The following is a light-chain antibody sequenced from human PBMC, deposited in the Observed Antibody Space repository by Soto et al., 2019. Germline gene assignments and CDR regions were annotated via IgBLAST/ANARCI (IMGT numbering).Light chain of an antibody. CDR1: QSVSSRN. CDR3: QQYSDLPYT. V-gene: IGKV3-20*01. Sequence: EIVLTQSPGTLSLSPRERATLSCRASQSVSSRNLAWYQQKPGQAPRLLIYGASSRATGIPDRFSGSGSVTDLTLTINRLEPEDFAVYYCQQYSDLPYTFGQGTKLEVK. CDR2: GAS. J-gene: IGKJ2*01.